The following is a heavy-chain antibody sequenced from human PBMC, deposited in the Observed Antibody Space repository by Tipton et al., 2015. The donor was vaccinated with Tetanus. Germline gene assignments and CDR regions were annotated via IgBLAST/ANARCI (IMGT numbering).Heavy chain of an antibody. CDR3: ARGGRDAYNNPLGAFDV. D-gene: IGHD5-24*01. CDR1: GGSFSNYF. Sequence: TLSLTCAVYGGSFSNYFWRWIRQPPGKGLEWIGEINHSGSTNHNPSLKSRVTLSVDTSKNQFSLRLTSVTAADTAVYYCARGGRDAYNNPLGAFDVWGRGTTVTVSS. V-gene: IGHV4-34*01. CDR2: INHSGST. J-gene: IGHJ3*01.